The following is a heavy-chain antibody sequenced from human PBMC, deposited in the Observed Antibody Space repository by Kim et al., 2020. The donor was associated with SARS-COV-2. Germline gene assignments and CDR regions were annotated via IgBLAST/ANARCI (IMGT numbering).Heavy chain of an antibody. CDR3: AREGGGGGYDFWSGWVRPAIYYYMDV. V-gene: IGHV1-8*01. Sequence: ASVKVSCKASGYTFTSYDINWVRQATGQGLEWMGWMNPNSGNTGYAQKFQGRVTMTRNTSISTAYMELSSLRSEDTAVYYCAREGGGGGYDFWSGWVRPAIYYYMDVWGKGTTVTVSS. D-gene: IGHD3-3*01. J-gene: IGHJ6*03. CDR2: MNPNSGNT. CDR1: GYTFTSYD.